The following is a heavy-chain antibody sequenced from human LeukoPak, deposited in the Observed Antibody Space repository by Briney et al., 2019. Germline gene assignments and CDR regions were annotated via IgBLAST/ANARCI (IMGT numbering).Heavy chain of an antibody. Sequence: PGGSLRLSCAASGFTFSSYAMSWVRQAPGEGLEWVSAISGSGGSTYYADSVKGRFTISRDNSKNTLYLQMNSLRAEDTAVYYCAKSGLYYYDSSGYYFRWGQGTLVTVSS. V-gene: IGHV3-23*01. CDR2: ISGSGGST. D-gene: IGHD3-22*01. J-gene: IGHJ4*02. CDR3: AKSGLYYYDSSGYYFR. CDR1: GFTFSSYA.